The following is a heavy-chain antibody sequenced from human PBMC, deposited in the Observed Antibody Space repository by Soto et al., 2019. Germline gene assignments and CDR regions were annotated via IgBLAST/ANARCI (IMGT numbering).Heavy chain of an antibody. J-gene: IGHJ5*02. D-gene: IGHD3-10*01. V-gene: IGHV4-39*01. CDR3: AGHSFGEFSKPFDP. CDR2: IYYSGST. Sequence: SETLSLTCTVSGGSISSSSYYWGWIRQPPGKGLEWIGSIYYSGSTYYNPSLKSRVTISVDTSKNQFSLKLSSVTAADTAVYYCAGHSFGEFSKPFDPWGQGTLVTVS. CDR1: GGSISSSSYY.